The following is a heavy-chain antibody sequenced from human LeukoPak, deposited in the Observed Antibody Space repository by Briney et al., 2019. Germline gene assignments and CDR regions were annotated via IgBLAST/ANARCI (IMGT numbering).Heavy chain of an antibody. CDR1: GGSISGYY. V-gene: IGHV4-59*12. CDR2: SDYSGNT. CDR3: ARVSPYSSSWYYFDY. Sequence: SETLSLTCTVSGGSISGYYWSWIRQPPGRGLEWISYSDYSGNTNYNTSLKSRVAISIDTSKSQFSLKLTSVTTADTAVYYCARVSPYSSSWYYFDYWGQGTLVTVSS. D-gene: IGHD6-13*01. J-gene: IGHJ4*02.